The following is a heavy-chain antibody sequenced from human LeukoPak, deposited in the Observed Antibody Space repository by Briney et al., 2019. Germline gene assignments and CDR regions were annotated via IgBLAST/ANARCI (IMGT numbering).Heavy chain of an antibody. Sequence: ASVKVSCKASGYTFTSYYMHWVRQAPGQGLEWMGIINPSGGSTSYAQKFQGRVTMTRDMSTSTVYMELSSLRSEDTAVYYCARISSSGGRIVYFDYWGQGTLVTVPS. V-gene: IGHV1-46*01. CDR3: ARISSSGGRIVYFDY. CDR2: INPSGGST. J-gene: IGHJ4*02. CDR1: GYTFTSYY. D-gene: IGHD6-6*01.